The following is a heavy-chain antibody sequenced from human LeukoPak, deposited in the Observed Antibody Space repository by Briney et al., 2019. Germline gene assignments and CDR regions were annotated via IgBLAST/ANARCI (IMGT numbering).Heavy chain of an antibody. J-gene: IGHJ4*02. Sequence: ASVKVSCKASGYTFTDHYMHWVRQAPGQGLEWLGWIKPDSGGTNYAQKFQGRVTMTRDTSISTAYMELSRLRSDDTAVYYCARDGDGYNSWGQGTLVTVSS. CDR1: GYTFTDHY. CDR3: ARDGDGYNS. CDR2: IKPDSGGT. D-gene: IGHD5-24*01. V-gene: IGHV1-2*02.